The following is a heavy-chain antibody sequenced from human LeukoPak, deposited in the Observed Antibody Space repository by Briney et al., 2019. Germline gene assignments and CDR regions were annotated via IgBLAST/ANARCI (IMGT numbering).Heavy chain of an antibody. V-gene: IGHV4-34*01. CDR2: INHSGST. CDR1: GGSFSGYY. Sequence: SETLSLTCAVYGGSFSGYYWSWIRQPPGKGLEWIGEINHSGSTNYNPSLKSRVTISVDTSKNQFSLKLSSVTAADTAVYYCAREESQIRFLHYWGQGTLVTVSS. J-gene: IGHJ4*02. CDR3: AREESQIRFLHY. D-gene: IGHD3-3*01.